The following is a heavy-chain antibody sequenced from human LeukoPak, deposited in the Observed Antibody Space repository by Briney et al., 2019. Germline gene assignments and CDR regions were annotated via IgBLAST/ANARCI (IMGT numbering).Heavy chain of an antibody. Sequence: SETLSLTCTVSGGSISSYYWSWIRQPAGKGLEWIGRIYTSGSTNYNPSLESRVTMSLDTSKNQISLELSFVTAADTAVYYCARDRVSGWFGETLTADGLDVWGQGTTVTVSS. J-gene: IGHJ6*01. V-gene: IGHV4-4*07. CDR2: IYTSGST. CDR3: ARDRVSGWFGETLTADGLDV. CDR1: GGSISSYY. D-gene: IGHD3-10*01.